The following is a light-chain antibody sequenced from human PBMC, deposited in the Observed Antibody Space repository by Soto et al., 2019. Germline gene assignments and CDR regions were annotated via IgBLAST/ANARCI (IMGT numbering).Light chain of an antibody. Sequence: EILLTQSPGTLSLSPVERATLSCSASQSVSSSYLAWDQQKPGQAPRLLIYGASSRATGIPDRFSGSGSGRDFTLTIIRLEPEDYAVYYCQQYGSSPQWTCGQGTKV. CDR2: GAS. CDR1: QSVSSSY. J-gene: IGKJ1*01. V-gene: IGKV3-20*01. CDR3: QQYGSSPQWT.